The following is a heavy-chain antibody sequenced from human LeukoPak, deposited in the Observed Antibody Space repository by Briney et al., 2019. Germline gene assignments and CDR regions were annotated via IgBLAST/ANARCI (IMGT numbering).Heavy chain of an antibody. CDR1: GGTFSSYA. D-gene: IGHD3-10*01. Sequence: ASVRVSCKASGGTFSSYAISWVRQAPGQGLEWMGGIIPIFGTANYAQKLQGRVTMTTDTSTSTAYMELRSLRSDDTAVYYCARKFYYYGSGSYGDYWGQGTLVTVSS. J-gene: IGHJ4*02. CDR3: ARKFYYYGSGSYGDY. V-gene: IGHV1-69*05. CDR2: IIPIFGTA.